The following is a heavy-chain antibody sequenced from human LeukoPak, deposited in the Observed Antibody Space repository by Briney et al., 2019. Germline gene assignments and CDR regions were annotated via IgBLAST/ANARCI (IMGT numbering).Heavy chain of an antibody. CDR2: ISYSGST. D-gene: IGHD3-3*01. Sequence: PSETLSLTCSVSGGSISSYYWNWIRQPPGKGLEWIGSISYSGSTNYNPSLESRVTISVDTSKNQISLKLSSVTAADTAVYYCARDFRGGYDFWSGYYTPYYFDYWGQGTLVTVSS. CDR1: GGSISSYY. CDR3: ARDFRGGYDFWSGYYTPYYFDY. V-gene: IGHV4-59*12. J-gene: IGHJ4*02.